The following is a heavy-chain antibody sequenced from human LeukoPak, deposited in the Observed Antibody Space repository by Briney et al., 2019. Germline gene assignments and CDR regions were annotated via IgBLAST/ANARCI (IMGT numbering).Heavy chain of an antibody. Sequence: ASVKVSCKASGYSFTSFGMNWVRQAPGQGLEWMGWINPNSGGTNYAQKFQGRVTMTRDTSISTAYMELSRLRSDDTAVYYCARVPHQYYFDYWGQGTLVTVSS. CDR1: GYSFTSFG. J-gene: IGHJ4*02. V-gene: IGHV1-2*02. CDR2: INPNSGGT. CDR3: ARVPHQYYFDY.